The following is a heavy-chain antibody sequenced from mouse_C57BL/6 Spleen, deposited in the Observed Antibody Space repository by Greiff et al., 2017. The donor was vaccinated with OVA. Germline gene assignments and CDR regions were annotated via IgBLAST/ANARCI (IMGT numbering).Heavy chain of an antibody. D-gene: IGHD1-1*01. CDR1: GYTFTSYG. V-gene: IGHV1-81*01. Sequence: QVQLQQSGAELARPGASVKLSCKASGYTFTSYGISWVKQRTGQGLEWIGEIYPRSGNTYYNEKFKGKATLTADKSSSTAYMELRSLTSEDSAVYFCARVGIIYYYGSRDYWGQGTTLTVSS. CDR2: IYPRSGNT. CDR3: ARVGIIYYYGSRDY. J-gene: IGHJ2*01.